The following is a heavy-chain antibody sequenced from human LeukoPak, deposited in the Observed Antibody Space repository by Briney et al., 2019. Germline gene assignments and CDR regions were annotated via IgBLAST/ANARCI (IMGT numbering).Heavy chain of an antibody. D-gene: IGHD5-18*01. CDR3: ARDPYSYGHDY. J-gene: IGHJ4*02. Sequence: PSETLSLTCAFSGYSISSGYYWGWIRQPPGKGLEWIGSIYHSGSTYYNPSLKSRVTISVDTSKNQFSLKLSSVTAADTAVYYCARDPYSYGHDYWGQGTLVTVSS. CDR2: IYHSGST. V-gene: IGHV4-38-2*02. CDR1: GYSISSGYY.